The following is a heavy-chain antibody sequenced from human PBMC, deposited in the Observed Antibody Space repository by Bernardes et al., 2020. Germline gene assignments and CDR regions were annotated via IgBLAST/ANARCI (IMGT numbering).Heavy chain of an antibody. CDR2: IYYSGST. D-gene: IGHD7-27*01. Sequence: SEPLSLTCTVSGGSISSSNYYWGWLLQPPGKGLEWLGSIYYSGSTYYNPSLKSRVTISVDTSKNQFSLKLSSVTAADTAVYHCARQATRLSGDPADFDYWGQGTLVTVSS. J-gene: IGHJ4*02. CDR1: GGSISSSNYY. V-gene: IGHV4-39*01. CDR3: ARQATRLSGDPADFDY.